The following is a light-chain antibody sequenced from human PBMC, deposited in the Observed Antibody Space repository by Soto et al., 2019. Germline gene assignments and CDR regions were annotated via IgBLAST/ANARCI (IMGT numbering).Light chain of an antibody. CDR1: QSIGSL. Sequence: DIQMTQSPSALSASVGARVTITCRASQSIGSLLAWYQQKPGKAPKLLIYEASSLQSGVPSRFSGSGSGTEFTLTISSLQPDDFGTYYCQQFSTFLLTFGGGTKVDIK. CDR2: EAS. J-gene: IGKJ4*01. CDR3: QQFSTFLLT. V-gene: IGKV1-5*03.